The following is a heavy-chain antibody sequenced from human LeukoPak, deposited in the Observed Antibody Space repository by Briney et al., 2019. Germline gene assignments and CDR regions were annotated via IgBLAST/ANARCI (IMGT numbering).Heavy chain of an antibody. CDR3: ARDRRGSFYTFDL. V-gene: IGHV4-59*01. D-gene: IGHD1-26*01. CDR2: VSHTGAT. J-gene: IGHJ3*01. Sequence: PSETLSLTCSVSGASINGYFWNWVRQTPEKRLDWIGYVSHTGATTSNPTLKSRVPITIDTSKSQISLTMTSVTAADSALYYCARDRRGSFYTFDLWGPGTIVSVS. CDR1: GASINGYF.